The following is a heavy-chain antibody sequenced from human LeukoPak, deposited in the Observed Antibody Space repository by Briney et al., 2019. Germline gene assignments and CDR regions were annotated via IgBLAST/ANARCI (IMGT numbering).Heavy chain of an antibody. V-gene: IGHV4-59*01. CDR3: GRKIVGATAFDY. CDR1: GGSISRYY. CDR2: IYYCWST. Sequence: SETLSLTCTVSGGSISRYYWSWIRQPPGKGLDWVGYIYYCWSTNYNPSLKSQVTISVDTSKNQCSLELSSVTAAGTAVYYCGRKIVGATAFDYWGERALVTVSS. D-gene: IGHD1-26*01. J-gene: IGHJ4*02.